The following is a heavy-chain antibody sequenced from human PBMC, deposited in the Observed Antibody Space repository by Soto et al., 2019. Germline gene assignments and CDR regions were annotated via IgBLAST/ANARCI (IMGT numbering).Heavy chain of an antibody. CDR3: ARHAYKWSLSYYFDY. J-gene: IGHJ4*01. D-gene: IGHD1-20*01. V-gene: IGHV4-39*01. CDR2: IYYSGST. CDR1: GGSISSSSYY. Sequence: PSETLSLTCTVSGGSISSSSYYWGWIRQPPGKGLEWIGSIYYSGSTYYNPSLKSRVTISVDTSKNQFSLKLSSVTAADTAVYYCARHAYKWSLSYYFDYWGHGTLVTVSS.